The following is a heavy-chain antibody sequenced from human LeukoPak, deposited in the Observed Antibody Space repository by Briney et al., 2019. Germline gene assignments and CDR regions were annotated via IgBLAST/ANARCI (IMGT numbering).Heavy chain of an antibody. D-gene: IGHD5-12*01. CDR3: ARPTAGYHYYFDY. CDR1: GYTFTNYW. Sequence: GESLKISCKGSGYTFTNYWIGWVRQMPGKGLEFMGIIYPGDSDTRYSPSFQGQVTISADKSISTAYLQWSSLKASDTAMYYCARPTAGYHYYFDYWGQGTLVTVSS. V-gene: IGHV5-51*01. CDR2: IYPGDSDT. J-gene: IGHJ4*02.